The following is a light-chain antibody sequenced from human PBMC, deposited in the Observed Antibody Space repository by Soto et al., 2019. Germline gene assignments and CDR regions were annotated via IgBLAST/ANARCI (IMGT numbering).Light chain of an antibody. CDR3: QKYNSAPWT. Sequence: DIQMTQSPSSLSASVGDRVTITCRASQGISNYLAWYQQQPGKVPKLLIYVASTLQSGVPSRFSGSGSGTDFTLSISSLQPEDVATYYCQKYNSAPWTFGQGTKVEIK. V-gene: IGKV1-27*01. J-gene: IGKJ1*01. CDR1: QGISNY. CDR2: VAS.